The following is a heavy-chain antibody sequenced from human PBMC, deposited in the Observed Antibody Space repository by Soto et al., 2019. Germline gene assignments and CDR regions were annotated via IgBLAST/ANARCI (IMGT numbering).Heavy chain of an antibody. Sequence: GASVKVSCKASGGTFSSYAISWVRQAPGQGLEWMGGIIPIFGTANYAQKFQGRVTITADESTSTAYMELSSLRSEDTAVYYCASASSGWFGFDYWGQGTLVTVSS. CDR2: IIPIFGTA. CDR3: ASASSGWFGFDY. CDR1: GGTFSSYA. D-gene: IGHD6-19*01. V-gene: IGHV1-69*13. J-gene: IGHJ4*02.